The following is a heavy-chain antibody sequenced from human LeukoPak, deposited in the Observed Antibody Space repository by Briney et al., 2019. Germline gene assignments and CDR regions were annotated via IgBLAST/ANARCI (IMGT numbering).Heavy chain of an antibody. V-gene: IGHV4-4*02. CDR3: ARSPRDYYGSGSPRVFDY. Sequence: SGTLSLTCAVSGGSISSSNWWSWVRQPPGKGLEWIGEIYHSGSTNYNPSLKSRVTISVDKSKNQFSLKLSSVTAADTAVYYCARSPRDYYGSGSPRVFDYWGQGTLVTVSS. CDR1: GGSISSSNW. D-gene: IGHD3-10*01. J-gene: IGHJ4*02. CDR2: IYHSGST.